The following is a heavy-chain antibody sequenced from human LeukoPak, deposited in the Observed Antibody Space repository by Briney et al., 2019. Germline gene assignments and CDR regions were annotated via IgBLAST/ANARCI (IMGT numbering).Heavy chain of an antibody. J-gene: IGHJ4*02. V-gene: IGHV3-48*01. Sequence: GGSLRLSCAASGFTFSAYSMNWVRQAPGKGLEWISYIWISSGNTKYEDSVKGRFTISGDKVKTSLYLQMNSLRVEDTAVYYCARDYKYAFDNWGQGTLVTVSS. CDR1: GFTFSAYS. CDR3: ARDYKYAFDN. CDR2: IWISSGNT. D-gene: IGHD5-24*01.